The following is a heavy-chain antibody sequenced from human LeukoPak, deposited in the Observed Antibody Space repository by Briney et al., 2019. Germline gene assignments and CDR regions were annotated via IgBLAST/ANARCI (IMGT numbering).Heavy chain of an antibody. D-gene: IGHD6-19*01. CDR2: IWYDGSNK. V-gene: IGHV3-33*08. J-gene: IGHJ4*02. CDR3: AREYSSGWYGY. CDR1: GFTFSSYS. Sequence: GGSLRLSCAASGFTFSSYSMNWVRQAPGKGLEWVAVIWYDGSNKYYADSVKGRFTISRDNSKNTLYLQVNSLRAEDTAVYYCAREYSSGWYGYWGQGTLVTVSS.